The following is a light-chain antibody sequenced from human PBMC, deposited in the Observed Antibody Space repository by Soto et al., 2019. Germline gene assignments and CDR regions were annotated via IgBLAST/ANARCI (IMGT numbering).Light chain of an antibody. CDR3: QHYGSSPPVT. V-gene: IGKV3-20*01. Sequence: EIVLTQSPGTLSLSPGERATLSCRASQSVSSSYLAWYQKKPGQAPRLLIYGASSRATGIPDRFSGSGSGKEFTLTLRRLGAESFGVYYCQHYGSSPPVTFGGGTKVEIK. CDR2: GAS. J-gene: IGKJ4*01. CDR1: QSVSSSY.